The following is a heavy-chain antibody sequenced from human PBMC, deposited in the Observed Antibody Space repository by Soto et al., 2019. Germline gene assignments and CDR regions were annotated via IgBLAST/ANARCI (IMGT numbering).Heavy chain of an antibody. D-gene: IGHD4-17*01. V-gene: IGHV3-53*02. CDR1: GFTVSSNY. CDR2: IYSGGST. J-gene: IGHJ4*02. CDR3: AREATTVNAFDC. Sequence: EVQLVETGGGLIQPGGSLRLSCAASGFTVSSNYMSWVRQAPGKGLEWVSVIYSGGSTYYADSVEGRFTISRDNAKNTLYRQMNSLRAEDTAVYYCAREATTVNAFDCGGQGTLVTFSS.